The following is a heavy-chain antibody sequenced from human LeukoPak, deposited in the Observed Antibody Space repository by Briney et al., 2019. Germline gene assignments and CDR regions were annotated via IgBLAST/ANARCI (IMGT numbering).Heavy chain of an antibody. Sequence: ASVKVSCKASGYTFNNHYMYWVRQAPGQGLEWMGVINPSGGSTSYAQKFQGRVTMTRDTSTRTVYMEVNSLRSEDTAVYYCARGYYDSSGYPWFPNWGQGTLVTVSS. CDR2: INPSGGST. V-gene: IGHV1-46*02. CDR1: GYTFNNHY. CDR3: ARGYYDSSGYPWFPN. J-gene: IGHJ4*02. D-gene: IGHD3-22*01.